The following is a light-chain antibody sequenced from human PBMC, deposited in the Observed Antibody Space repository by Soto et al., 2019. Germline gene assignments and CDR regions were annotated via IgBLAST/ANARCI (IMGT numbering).Light chain of an antibody. CDR2: GAS. CDR1: QSVSSSY. CDR3: QQYSTS. V-gene: IGKV3-20*01. Sequence: ETVLTQSPGTLSLSPGERATLSCRASQSVSSSYLAWYQQKPGQAPRLLIYGASSRATAIPDRFSGSGSGTDFTLTISRLEPEDFAVYYCQQYSTSFGGGTRVEIK. J-gene: IGKJ4*01.